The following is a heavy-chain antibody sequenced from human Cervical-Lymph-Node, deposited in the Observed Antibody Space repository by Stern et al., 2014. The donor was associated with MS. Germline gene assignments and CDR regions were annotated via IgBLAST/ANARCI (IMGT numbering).Heavy chain of an antibody. V-gene: IGHV1-18*01. CDR2: ISAYNGNT. D-gene: IGHD5-24*01. J-gene: IGHJ4*02. Sequence: DQLVESGAEVKKPGASVKVSCKASGYTFTSYGISWVRQAPGQGLEWMGWISAYNGNTSYAQKLQGIVTMTTDTSTSTACMELRSLRSDDTAVYYCARAGYNQEFDYWGQGTLVTVSS. CDR1: GYTFTSYG. CDR3: ARAGYNQEFDY.